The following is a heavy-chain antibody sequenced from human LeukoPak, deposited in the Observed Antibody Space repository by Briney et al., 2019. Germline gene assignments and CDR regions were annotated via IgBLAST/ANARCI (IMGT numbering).Heavy chain of an antibody. Sequence: SQTLSLTCTVSGGSISSGGYYWSWIRQHPGKGLEWIGYIYYSGSTYYNPSLKSRVTISVDTSKNQFSLKLSSGTAADTAVYYCARDTTVTTSDAFDIWGQGTMVTVSS. CDR1: GGSISSGGYY. J-gene: IGHJ3*02. V-gene: IGHV4-31*03. D-gene: IGHD4-17*01. CDR2: IYYSGST. CDR3: ARDTTVTTSDAFDI.